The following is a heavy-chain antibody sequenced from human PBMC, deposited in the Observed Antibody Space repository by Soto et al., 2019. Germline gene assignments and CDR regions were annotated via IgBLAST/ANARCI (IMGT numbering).Heavy chain of an antibody. J-gene: IGHJ4*02. CDR2: IIPILGIA. CDR3: ARARQWLADDY. CDR1: GGTFSSYT. V-gene: IGHV1-69*02. Sequence: QVQLVQSGAEVKKPGSSVKVSCKASGGTFSSYTISWVRQAPGQGLEWMGRIIPILGIANYAQKFQGRVTITADKCTSTAYMELSSLRSEDTAVYYCARARQWLADDYWGQGTLVTVSS. D-gene: IGHD6-19*01.